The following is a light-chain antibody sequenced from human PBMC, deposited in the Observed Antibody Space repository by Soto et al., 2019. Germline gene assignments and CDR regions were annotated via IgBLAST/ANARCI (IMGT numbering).Light chain of an antibody. J-gene: IGLJ3*02. CDR2: DVN. Sequence: QSALTQPRSVYGSPGQSVTFSCTGTSGDIGAYNYVSWYQFHPGKAPKMIIYDVNKRPSGVPDRFSGSKSGNTASLTISWLQAEDEADYYCCSYAHTSRVFGGGTKVNVL. CDR1: SGDIGAYNY. CDR3: CSYAHTSRV. V-gene: IGLV2-11*01.